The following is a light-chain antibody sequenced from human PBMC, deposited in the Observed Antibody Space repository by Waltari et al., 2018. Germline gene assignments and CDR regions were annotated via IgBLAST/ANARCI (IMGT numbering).Light chain of an antibody. CDR3: QQYDSTPYT. V-gene: IGKV3-20*01. Sequence: ELVLTQSPDTLSLSPGDRAALSCRASQSLSSSYLAWYQQKPRQAPRLLIYGASSRATGIPDRFSGSGSETDFTLTISRLEPEDFAVYYCQQYDSTPYTFGQGTKLEIK. J-gene: IGKJ2*01. CDR1: QSLSSSY. CDR2: GAS.